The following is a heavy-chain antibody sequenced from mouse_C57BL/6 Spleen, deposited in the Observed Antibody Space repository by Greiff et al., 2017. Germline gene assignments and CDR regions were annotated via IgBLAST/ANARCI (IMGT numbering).Heavy chain of an antibody. Sequence: VQLQQSGPGLVKPSQSLSLTCSVTGYSITSGYYWNWIRQFPGNKLEWMGYISYDGSNNYNPSLKNRISITRDTSKNQFFLKLNSVTTEDTATYYCSRDLSDVWGTGTTVTVSS. V-gene: IGHV3-6*01. D-gene: IGHD6-5*01. J-gene: IGHJ1*03. CDR3: SRDLSDV. CDR2: ISYDGSN. CDR1: GYSITSGYY.